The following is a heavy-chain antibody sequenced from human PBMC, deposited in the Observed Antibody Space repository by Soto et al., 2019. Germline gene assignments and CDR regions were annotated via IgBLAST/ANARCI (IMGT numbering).Heavy chain of an antibody. V-gene: IGHV4-31*03. D-gene: IGHD3-16*01. CDR2: IYYSGST. CDR3: ARDVARGGNFDY. Sequence: TLSLTCTVSGVSISSGGYYWIWIRQHPGKGLEWIGYIYYSGSTYYNPSLKSRVTISVDTSKNQFSLKLSSVTAAGTAVYYCARDVARGGNFDYWGQGTLVTVSS. CDR1: GVSISSGGYY. J-gene: IGHJ4*02.